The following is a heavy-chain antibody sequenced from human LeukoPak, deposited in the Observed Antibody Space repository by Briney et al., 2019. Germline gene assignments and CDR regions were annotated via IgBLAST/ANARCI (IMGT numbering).Heavy chain of an antibody. Sequence: GGSLRLSCAASGFAFSSYEMNWVRQAPGKGLEWVSYISSSGSTIYYADSVKGRFTISRDNAKNSLYLQMNSLRAEDTAVYYCARDRNYYDSSGYRPGGRYFDYWGQGTLVTVSS. V-gene: IGHV3-48*03. CDR3: ARDRNYYDSSGYRPGGRYFDY. D-gene: IGHD3-22*01. CDR1: GFAFSSYE. CDR2: ISSSGSTI. J-gene: IGHJ4*02.